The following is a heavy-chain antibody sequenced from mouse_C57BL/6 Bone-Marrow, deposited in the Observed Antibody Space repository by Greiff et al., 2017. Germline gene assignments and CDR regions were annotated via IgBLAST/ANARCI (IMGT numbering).Heavy chain of an antibody. CDR2: IRLKSDNYAT. J-gene: IGHJ1*03. CDR1: GFTFSNYW. V-gene: IGHV6-3*01. Sequence: EVKLMESGGGLVQPGGSMKLSCVASGFTFSNYWMNWVRQSPEKGLEWVAQIRLKSDNYATHYAESVKGRFTISRDDSKSSVYLQMNNLRAEDTGIYYCTVEIGYFDVWGTGTTVTVSS. CDR3: TVEIGYFDV. D-gene: IGHD5-1-1*01.